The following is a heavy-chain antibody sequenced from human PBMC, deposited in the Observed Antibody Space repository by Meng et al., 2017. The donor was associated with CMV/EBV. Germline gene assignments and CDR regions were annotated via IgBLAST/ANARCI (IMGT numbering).Heavy chain of an antibody. V-gene: IGHV3-7*03. D-gene: IGHD3-10*01. Sequence: GESLKISCAASGFTFTNYWMSWVRQAPGKGLEWVAKIKQDGNEKSYVDSVKGRFTISRDTSRNTLYLQMNTLRAEDTAVYYCVGRQYGSGTYWGQGTLVTVSS. CDR1: GFTFTNYW. CDR2: IKQDGNEK. CDR3: VGRQYGSGTY. J-gene: IGHJ4*02.